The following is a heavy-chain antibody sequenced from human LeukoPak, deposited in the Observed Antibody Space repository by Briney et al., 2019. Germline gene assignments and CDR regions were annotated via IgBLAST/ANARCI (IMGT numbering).Heavy chain of an antibody. CDR2: IKQDGSEK. CDR3: ARVPVDTAMSQGDYYYYGMDV. Sequence: GGSLRLSCTASGFTFSSYWMTWVRQAPGKGLEWVANIKQDGSEKYYVDSVKGRFTISRDNAKNSLYLQMNSLRAEDTAVYYCARVPVDTAMSQGDYYYYGMDVWGQGTTVTVSS. CDR1: GFTFSSYW. V-gene: IGHV3-7*01. D-gene: IGHD5-18*01. J-gene: IGHJ6*02.